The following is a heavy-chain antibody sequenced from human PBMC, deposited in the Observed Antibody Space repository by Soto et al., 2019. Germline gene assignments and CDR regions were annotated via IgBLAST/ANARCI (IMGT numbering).Heavy chain of an antibody. CDR3: ARAISGYVT. CDR2: INAGNGDT. J-gene: IGHJ4*02. V-gene: IGHV1-3*01. CDR1: GISYTTYA. D-gene: IGHD5-12*01. Sequence: VQLVQSGAEVKKPGASVRISCTASGISYTTYAIHWARQAPGQGLEWMGWINAGNGDTRYSQRFQGRVTLTRDTSATTTYMDLSSLRSEDTSIYYCARAISGYVTWGQGTLVTVSS.